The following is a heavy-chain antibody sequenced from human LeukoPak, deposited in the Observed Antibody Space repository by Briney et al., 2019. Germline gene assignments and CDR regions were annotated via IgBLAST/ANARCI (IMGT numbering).Heavy chain of an antibody. J-gene: IGHJ4*02. D-gene: IGHD3-10*01. CDR1: GYTFTSYD. V-gene: IGHV1-8*03. CDR2: MNPNSGNT. CDR3: ARKLTMVRGVTLGY. Sequence: ASVKVSCKASGYTFTSYDINWVRQATGQGLEWMGWMNPNSGNTGYARKFQGRVTITRNTSISTAYMELSSLRSEDTAVYYCARKLTMVRGVTLGYWGQGTLVTVSS.